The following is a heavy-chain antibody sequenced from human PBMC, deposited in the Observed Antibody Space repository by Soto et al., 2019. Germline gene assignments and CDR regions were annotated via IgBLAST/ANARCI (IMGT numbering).Heavy chain of an antibody. Sequence: SETLCRTCTVAGGSVSSGSYYWSWIRQPPGKGLEWIGYMYYSGSTNYNPSLKSRVTISLHKSKNQLSLKLRPVTDGPTAVYFCARTRDSWSSNDPFDIWGQGTMVTVS. CDR3: ARTRDSWSSNDPFDI. CDR1: GGSVSSGSYY. V-gene: IGHV4-61*01. CDR2: MYYSGST. J-gene: IGHJ3*02. D-gene: IGHD3-3*01.